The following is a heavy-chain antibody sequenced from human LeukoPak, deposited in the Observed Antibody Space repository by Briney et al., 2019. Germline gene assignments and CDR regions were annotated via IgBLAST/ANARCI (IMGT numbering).Heavy chain of an antibody. CDR2: IYYSGST. D-gene: IGHD3-3*01. V-gene: IGHV4-30-4*08. Sequence: SETLSLTCTVSGGSISSGDYYWSWIRQPPGKGLEWIGYIYYSGSTYYNPSLKSRVTISVDTSKNQFSLKLNSVTAADTAVYYCARGGFLVQNHFDPWGQGTLVTVSS. J-gene: IGHJ5*02. CDR3: ARGGFLVQNHFDP. CDR1: GGSISSGDYY.